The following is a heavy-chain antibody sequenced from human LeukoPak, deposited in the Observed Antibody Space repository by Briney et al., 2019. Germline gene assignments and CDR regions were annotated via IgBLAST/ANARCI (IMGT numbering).Heavy chain of an antibody. CDR2: ISSSGSTI. D-gene: IGHD1-26*01. V-gene: IGHV3-11*04. J-gene: IGHJ4*02. Sequence: GGSLRLSCAASGFTFSDYYMSWIRQAPGNGLEWVSYISSSGSTIYYADSVKGRFTISRDNAKNSLYLQMNSLRAEDTAVYYCAREKELLGVYYFDYWGQGTLVTVSS. CDR3: AREKELLGVYYFDY. CDR1: GFTFSDYY.